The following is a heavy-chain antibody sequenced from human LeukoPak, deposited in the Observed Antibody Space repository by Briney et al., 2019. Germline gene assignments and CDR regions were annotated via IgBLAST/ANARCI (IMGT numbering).Heavy chain of an antibody. CDR1: GYTFTGYY. J-gene: IGHJ4*02. CDR2: INPNSGGT. Sequence: ASVKVSRKASGYTFTGYYMHWVRQAPGQGLEWMGWINPNSGGTNYAQKFQGRVTMTRDTSISTAYMELSRLRSDDTAVYYCASGGTIFGVVSHLDYWGQGTLVTVSS. CDR3: ASGGTIFGVVSHLDY. V-gene: IGHV1-2*02. D-gene: IGHD3-3*01.